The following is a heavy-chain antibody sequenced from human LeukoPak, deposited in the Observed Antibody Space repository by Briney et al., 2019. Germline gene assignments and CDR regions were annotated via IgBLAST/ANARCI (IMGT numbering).Heavy chain of an antibody. CDR2: IYYSGST. J-gene: IGHJ4*02. V-gene: IGHV4-31*03. CDR1: GGSISSGGYY. Sequence: SETLSLTCTVSGGSISSGGYYWSWIRQHPGKGLEWIGYIYYSGSTYYNPSLKSRVTISVDTSKNQFSLKLSSVTAADTAVYYCARGLYSLAAADYWGQGTLVNVSS. D-gene: IGHD6-13*01. CDR3: ARGLYSLAAADY.